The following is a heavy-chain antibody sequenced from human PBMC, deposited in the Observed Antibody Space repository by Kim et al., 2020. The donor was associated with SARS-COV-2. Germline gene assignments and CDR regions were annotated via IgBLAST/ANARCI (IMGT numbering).Heavy chain of an antibody. CDR3: AKDQGGGYGSYYYYYGMDV. J-gene: IGHJ6*02. CDR1: GFTFDDYA. Sequence: GGSLRLSCAASGFTFDDYAMHWVRQAPGKGLEWVSLISGDGGSTYYADSVKGRFTISRDNSKNSLYLQMNSLRTEDTALYYCAKDQGGGYGSYYYYYGMDVWGQGTTVTVSS. CDR2: ISGDGGST. D-gene: IGHD1-26*01. V-gene: IGHV3-43*02.